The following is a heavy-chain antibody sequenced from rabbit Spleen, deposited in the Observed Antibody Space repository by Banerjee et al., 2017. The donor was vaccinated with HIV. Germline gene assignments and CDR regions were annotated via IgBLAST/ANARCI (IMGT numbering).Heavy chain of an antibody. D-gene: IGHD1-1*01. CDR3: ARDSSSSFSSYGMDL. V-gene: IGHV1S45*01. CDR1: GFSFSDRDV. Sequence: QEQLVESGGGLVQPEGSLTLTCKASGFSFSDRDVMCWVRQAPGKGLEWIACIDAGSSDFTYHASWAKGRFTISKTSSTTVTLQMTSLTAADTATYFCARDSSSSFSSYGMDLWGPGTLVTVS. CDR2: IDAGSSDFT. J-gene: IGHJ6*01.